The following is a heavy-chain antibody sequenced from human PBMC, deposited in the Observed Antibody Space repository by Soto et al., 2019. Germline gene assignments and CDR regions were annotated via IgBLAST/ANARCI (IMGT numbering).Heavy chain of an antibody. CDR2: IYYSGST. CDR3: ARDSYGDYYFDY. V-gene: IGHV4-59*01. CDR1: GGSISSYY. Sequence: LSLTCTVSGGSISSYYWSWIRQPPGKGLEWIGYIYYSGSTNYNPSLKSRVTISVDTSKNQFSLKLSSVTAADTAVYYCARDSYGDYYFDYWGQGTLVTVSS. D-gene: IGHD4-17*01. J-gene: IGHJ4*02.